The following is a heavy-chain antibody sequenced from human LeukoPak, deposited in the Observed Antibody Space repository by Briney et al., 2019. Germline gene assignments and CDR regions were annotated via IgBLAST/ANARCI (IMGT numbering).Heavy chain of an antibody. V-gene: IGHV1-2*02. CDR2: INPNSGGT. CDR1: GYTFTGYY. Sequence: GASVKVSCKASGYTFTGYYMHWVRQAPGQGLEWMGWINPNSGGTNYAQKFQGRVTMTRDTSISTAYMELSRLRSDDTAVYYCASSGRYCSGGSCYWYYMDVWGKGTTVTVSS. J-gene: IGHJ6*03. D-gene: IGHD2-15*01. CDR3: ASSGRYCSGGSCYWYYMDV.